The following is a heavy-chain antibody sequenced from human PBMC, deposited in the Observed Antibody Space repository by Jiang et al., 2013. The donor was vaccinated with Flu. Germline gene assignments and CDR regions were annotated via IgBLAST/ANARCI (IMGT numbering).Heavy chain of an antibody. J-gene: IGHJ6*02. Sequence: GVIQPGGSLRLSCAASGFTVSSNYMSWVRQAPGKGLEWVSVIYSGGSTYYADSVKGRFTISRDNSKNTLYLQMNSLRAEDTAVYYCARGHCSSTSCYIGGTQFYGMDVWGQGTTVTVSS. V-gene: IGHV3-53*01. CDR3: ARGHCSSTSCYIGGTQFYGMDV. CDR1: GFTVSSNY. CDR2: IYSGGST. D-gene: IGHD2-2*02.